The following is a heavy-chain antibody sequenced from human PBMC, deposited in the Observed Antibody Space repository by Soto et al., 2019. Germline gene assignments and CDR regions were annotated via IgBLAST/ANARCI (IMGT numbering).Heavy chain of an antibody. Sequence: SETLSLTCAVYGGSFSGYYWSWIRQPPGKGLEWIGEINHSGSTNYNPSLKSRVTISVDTSKNQFSLKLSSVTAADTAVYYCARGPVPSLLWFGELYYYGMDVWGQGTTVTVSS. V-gene: IGHV4-34*01. CDR2: INHSGST. CDR1: GGSFSGYY. J-gene: IGHJ6*02. CDR3: ARGPVPSLLWFGELYYYGMDV. D-gene: IGHD3-10*01.